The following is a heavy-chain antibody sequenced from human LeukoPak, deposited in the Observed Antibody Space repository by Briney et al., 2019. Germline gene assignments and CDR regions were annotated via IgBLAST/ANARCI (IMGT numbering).Heavy chain of an antibody. CDR2: IIPILGIA. Sequence: SVKVSCKASGGTFSSYAISWVRQAPGQGLEWMGRIIPILGIANYAQKFQGRVTITADKSTSTAYMELSSLRSEDTAVYYCARDRSSTSYDAFDIWGQGTMVTVSS. V-gene: IGHV1-69*04. J-gene: IGHJ3*02. CDR1: GGTFSSYA. CDR3: ARDRSSTSYDAFDI. D-gene: IGHD2-2*01.